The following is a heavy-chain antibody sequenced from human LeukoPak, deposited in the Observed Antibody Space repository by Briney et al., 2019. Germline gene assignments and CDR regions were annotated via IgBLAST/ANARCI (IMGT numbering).Heavy chain of an antibody. CDR1: GFIFSVYS. CDR2: ITTSRDQ. V-gene: IGHV3-21*06. D-gene: IGHD3-3*01. J-gene: IGHJ6*02. Sequence: GGSLRLSCAASGFIFSVYSMGWVRQAPGKGLEWVSSITTSRDQYHADSVKGRFTVSRDNAKSSVYLQMDSLRADDTAVYYCARDTPKPKGITIFGVVIMAYYGMDVWGRGTTVTVSS. CDR3: ARDTPKPKGITIFGVVIMAYYGMDV.